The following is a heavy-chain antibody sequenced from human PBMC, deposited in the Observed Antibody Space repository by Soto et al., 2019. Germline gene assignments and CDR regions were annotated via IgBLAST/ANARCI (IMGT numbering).Heavy chain of an antibody. V-gene: IGHV3-23*01. CDR1: GFTFSSYA. CDR2: ISGSGGST. J-gene: IGHJ4*02. D-gene: IGHD3-16*02. CDR3: AKEVDVIVSGPFDD. Sequence: EVQLLESGGGLVQPGGSLRLSCAASGFTFSSYAMSWVRQAPGKGLEWVSAISGSGGSTYYADSVKGRFTISRDNSKNTRHLQMTSLRDEDTAVNYWAKEVDVIVSGPFDDWGQGTLVTVSS.